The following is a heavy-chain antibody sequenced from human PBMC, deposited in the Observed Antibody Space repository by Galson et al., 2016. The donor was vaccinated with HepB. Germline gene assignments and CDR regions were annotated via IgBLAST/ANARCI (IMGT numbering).Heavy chain of an antibody. V-gene: IGHV4-34*01. CDR1: SGSFSGYH. CDR3: ARGRKITISYYFDY. J-gene: IGHJ4*02. D-gene: IGHD3-3*01. Sequence: SETLSLTCAVYSGSFSGYHWSWIRQPPGKGLEWIGEINHSGSTNYNPSLKSRVTISGDTSKNQFSLKVSSVTAADTAAYYCARGRKITISYYFDYWGQGTLVTVSS. CDR2: INHSGST.